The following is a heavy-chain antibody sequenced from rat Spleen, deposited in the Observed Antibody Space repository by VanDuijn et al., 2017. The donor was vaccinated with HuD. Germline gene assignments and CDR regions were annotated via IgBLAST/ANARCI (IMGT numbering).Heavy chain of an antibody. CDR2: IDTDGSNT. CDR3: AKGGSPPFDY. D-gene: IGHD3-1*01. V-gene: IGHV5-58*01. J-gene: IGHJ2*01. CDR1: GFTFSGYW. Sequence: EVQLVETGGGLVQPGRSLKLSCVASGFTFSGYWMYWIRQAPGKGLEWVSSIDTDGSNTYYPDSVKGRFTISRDNAENTVYLQMNSLRSEDTATYYCAKGGSPPFDYWGQGVMVTVSS.